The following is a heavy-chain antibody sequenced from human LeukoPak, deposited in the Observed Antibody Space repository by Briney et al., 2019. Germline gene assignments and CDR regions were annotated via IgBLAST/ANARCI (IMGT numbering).Heavy chain of an antibody. CDR1: GFTFSNYA. CDR3: ARGYSSSWLGYFDY. D-gene: IGHD6-13*01. V-gene: IGHV3-30*04. Sequence: GGSLRLSCAASGFTFSNYAMDWVRQAPGKGLEWVAVVSSDGSIKYNADSVKGRFTIFRDTSKNTVYLQMNSLGAEDTAFYYCARGYSSSWLGYFDYWGQGTLVTVSS. J-gene: IGHJ4*02. CDR2: VSSDGSIK.